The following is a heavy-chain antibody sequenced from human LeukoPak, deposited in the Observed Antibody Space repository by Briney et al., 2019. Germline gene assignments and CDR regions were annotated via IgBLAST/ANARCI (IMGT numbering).Heavy chain of an antibody. Sequence: SVKVSCKASGGTFSSYAISWVRQAPGQGLEWMGRIIPIFGIANYAQKFQGRVTITADKSTSTACMELSSLRSEDTAVYYCARADYGDAFDIWGQGTMVTVSS. D-gene: IGHD4-17*01. CDR1: GGTFSSYA. J-gene: IGHJ3*02. CDR3: ARADYGDAFDI. CDR2: IIPIFGIA. V-gene: IGHV1-69*04.